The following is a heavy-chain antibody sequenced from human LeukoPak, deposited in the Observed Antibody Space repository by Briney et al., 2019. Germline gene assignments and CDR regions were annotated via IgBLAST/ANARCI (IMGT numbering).Heavy chain of an antibody. CDR2: ISSSSSTI. CDR3: AQAAALDY. D-gene: IGHD6-13*01. CDR1: GFTFSSYS. Sequence: PGGSLRLSCAASGFTFSSYSMSWVRQAPGKGLEWVSYISSSSSTIYYADSVKGRFTISRDNAKNSLYLQMNSLRAEDTAVYYCAQAAALDYWGQGTLVTVSS. V-gene: IGHV3-48*01. J-gene: IGHJ4*02.